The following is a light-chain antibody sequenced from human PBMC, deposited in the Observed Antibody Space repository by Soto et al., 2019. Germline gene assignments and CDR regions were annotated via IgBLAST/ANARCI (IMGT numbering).Light chain of an antibody. CDR3: QQGHTLPYT. CDR2: ASS. CDR1: QNIRNY. Sequence: DIQMTQSPSSLSSSIGDRVTITCRASQNIRNYLNWYQQKPGQAPNLLMYASSSLRGGVPSRFRGSGSGTEFTLTISILQPEHFATCYCQQGHTLPYTFGQETKLAI. V-gene: IGKV1-39*01. J-gene: IGKJ2*01.